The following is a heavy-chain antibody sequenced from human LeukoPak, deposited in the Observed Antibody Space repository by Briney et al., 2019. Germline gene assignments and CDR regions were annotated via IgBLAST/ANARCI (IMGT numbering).Heavy chain of an antibody. Sequence: ASVKVSCKASGGTFSSYAISWVRQAPGQGLEWMGRIIPILGIANYAQKFQGRVTITADKSTSTAYMELSSLRSEDTAVYYCARAGNVEMATGDALDIWSQGTMVTVSS. CDR2: IIPILGIA. V-gene: IGHV1-69*04. J-gene: IGHJ3*02. CDR1: GGTFSSYA. D-gene: IGHD5-24*01. CDR3: ARAGNVEMATGDALDI.